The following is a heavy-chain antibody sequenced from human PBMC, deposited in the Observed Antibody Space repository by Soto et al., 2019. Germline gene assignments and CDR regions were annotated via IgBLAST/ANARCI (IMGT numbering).Heavy chain of an antibody. J-gene: IGHJ4*02. CDR2: VCTVRAT. V-gene: IGHV3-53*01. CDR1: GFDVTTNC. Sequence: GGSLRLSCVGSGFDVTTNCMSWVRQAPGKGLECVSIVCTVRATHDADSVKGRFTFSGDSSKDNVHLQMNNVRAEVTAVYDCVRDKRTISGIFPCYWGQGTEVTVSS. D-gene: IGHD2-8*01. CDR3: VRDKRTISGIFPCY.